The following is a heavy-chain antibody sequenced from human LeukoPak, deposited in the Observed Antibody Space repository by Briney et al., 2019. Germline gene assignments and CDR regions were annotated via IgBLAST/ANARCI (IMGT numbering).Heavy chain of an antibody. CDR3: ARHRYYYGSGSPHPLLDFDY. CDR2: ISYSGST. D-gene: IGHD3-10*01. Sequence: PSETLSLTCTVSGGSISSSSYYWGWIRQPPGKGLEWTGSISYSGSTYYSPSLKSRITISADTLKNQFSLKLSSVTAADTAVYYCARHRYYYGSGSPHPLLDFDYWGQGTLVTVSS. J-gene: IGHJ4*02. CDR1: GGSISSSSYY. V-gene: IGHV4-39*01.